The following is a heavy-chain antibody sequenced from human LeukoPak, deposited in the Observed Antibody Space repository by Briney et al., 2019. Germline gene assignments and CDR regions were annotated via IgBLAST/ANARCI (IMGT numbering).Heavy chain of an antibody. CDR2: ISGSGGNT. Sequence: GGTLRLSCGASGFTFSSYGMSWVRQAPGKGLEWVSAISGSGGNTYYADSVKGRFTISRDNSKNTLYLQMNSLRAEDTALYYCAKGGRAGGGITMIRGVRNYFYYMDVWGKGTTVTISS. V-gene: IGHV3-23*01. D-gene: IGHD3-10*01. CDR1: GFTFSSYG. CDR3: AKGGRAGGGITMIRGVRNYFYYMDV. J-gene: IGHJ6*03.